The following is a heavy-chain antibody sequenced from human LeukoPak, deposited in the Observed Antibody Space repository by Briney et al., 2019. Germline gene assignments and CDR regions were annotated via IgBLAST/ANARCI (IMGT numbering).Heavy chain of an antibody. Sequence: GGSLRLSCAASGFTFSSYSMNWVRQAPGKGLEWVSVIDSGGSGGSTYYADSVKGRFTISRDNSKNTLFLQMNNLRAEDAAVYYCASDRDSSTWSYYWGQGTLVTVSS. J-gene: IGHJ4*02. D-gene: IGHD6-13*01. CDR3: ASDRDSSTWSYY. V-gene: IGHV3-NL1*01. CDR2: IDSGGSGGST. CDR1: GFTFSSYS.